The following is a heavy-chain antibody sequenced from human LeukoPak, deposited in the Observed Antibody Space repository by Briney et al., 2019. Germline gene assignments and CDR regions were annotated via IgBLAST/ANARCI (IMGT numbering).Heavy chain of an antibody. V-gene: IGHV1-18*01. CDR1: GYTFTSYG. Sequence: GASVKVSCKASGYTFTSYGISWVRQAPGQGLEWMGWISAYNGNTNYAQKLQGRVTITTDTSTSTAYMELRSLRSDDTAVYYCARGHGLRYFDWLPQGDAFDIWGQGTMVTVSS. J-gene: IGHJ3*02. D-gene: IGHD3-9*01. CDR2: ISAYNGNT. CDR3: ARGHGLRYFDWLPQGDAFDI.